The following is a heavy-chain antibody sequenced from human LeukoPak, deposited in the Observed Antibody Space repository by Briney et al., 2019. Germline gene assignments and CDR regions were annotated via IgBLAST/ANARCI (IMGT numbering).Heavy chain of an antibody. D-gene: IGHD1-26*01. CDR1: GGSFSGYY. V-gene: IGHV4-34*01. J-gene: IGHJ4*02. Sequence: PSETLSLTCAVYGGSFSGYYWSWIRQPPGKGLEWIGEINHCGSTNYNPSLKSRVTISVDTSKNQFSLKLSSVTAADTAVYYCARFHSGSYTRDCWGQGTLVTVSS. CDR2: INHCGST. CDR3: ARFHSGSYTRDC.